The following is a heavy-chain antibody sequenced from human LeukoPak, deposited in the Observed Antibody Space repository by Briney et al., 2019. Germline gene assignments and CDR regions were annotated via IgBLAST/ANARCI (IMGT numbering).Heavy chain of an antibody. J-gene: IGHJ4*02. Sequence: PGGSLRLSCAASGFTFSSYAMHWVRQAPGKGLEWVAVISYDGSNKYYADSVKGRFTISRDNSKNTLYLQMNSLRAEDTAVYYCAGDNYDSGVYLLDWGQGPVVTVPS. D-gene: IGHD3-22*01. CDR1: GFTFSSYA. CDR2: ISYDGSNK. CDR3: AGDNYDSGVYLLD. V-gene: IGHV3-30*04.